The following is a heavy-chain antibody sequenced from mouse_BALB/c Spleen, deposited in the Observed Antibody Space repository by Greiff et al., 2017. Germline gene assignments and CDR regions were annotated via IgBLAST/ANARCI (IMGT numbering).Heavy chain of an antibody. Sequence: EVQLQQSGAELVRSGASVKLSCPASGFNIKDYYMHWVKQRPEQGLEWIGWIDPENGDTEYAPKFQGKATMTADTSSNTAYLQLSSLTSEDTAVYYCNARASYSAYAMDYWGQGTSVTVSS. CDR3: NARASYSAYAMDY. V-gene: IGHV14-4*02. CDR2: IDPENGDT. J-gene: IGHJ4*01. D-gene: IGHD3-1*01. CDR1: GFNIKDYY.